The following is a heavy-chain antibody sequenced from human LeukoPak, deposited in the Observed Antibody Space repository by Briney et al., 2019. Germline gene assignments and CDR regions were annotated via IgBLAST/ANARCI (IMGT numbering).Heavy chain of an antibody. Sequence: SETLSLTCTVSGGSISSYYWSWIRQPAGKGLEWIGRIYTSGSTNYNPSLKSRVIMSVDTSKNQFSLKLSSVTAADTAVYYCAISSGSYSYGAFDIWGQGTMVTVSS. CDR2: IYTSGST. CDR1: GGSISSYY. V-gene: IGHV4-4*07. J-gene: IGHJ3*02. CDR3: AISSGSYSYGAFDI. D-gene: IGHD1-26*01.